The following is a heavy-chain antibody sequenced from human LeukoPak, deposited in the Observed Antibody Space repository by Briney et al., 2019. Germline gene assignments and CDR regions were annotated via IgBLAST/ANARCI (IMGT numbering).Heavy chain of an antibody. Sequence: ASVKVSCKASGYTFTGYYMHWVRQAPGQGLEWMGWINPNSGGTNYAQKFQGWVTMTRDTSISTAYMELSSLRSEDTAVYYCARAQRGYSYGLYYYYYGMDVWGQGTTVTVSS. V-gene: IGHV1-2*04. D-gene: IGHD5-18*01. CDR3: ARAQRGYSYGLYYYYYGMDV. CDR1: GYTFTGYY. CDR2: INPNSGGT. J-gene: IGHJ6*02.